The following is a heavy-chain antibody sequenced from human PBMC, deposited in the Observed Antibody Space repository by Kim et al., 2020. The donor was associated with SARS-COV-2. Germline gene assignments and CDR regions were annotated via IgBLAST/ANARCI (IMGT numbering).Heavy chain of an antibody. CDR3: ARGDSDFWSGYYTPGGYYYYRDV. Sequence: ASVKVSCKASGYTFTSYGISWVRQAPGQGLEWMGWISAYNGNTNYAQKLQGRVTMTTDTSTSTAYMELRSLRSDDTAVYYCARGDSDFWSGYYTPGGYYYYRDVWGKGTTVTVSS. D-gene: IGHD3-3*01. CDR2: ISAYNGNT. J-gene: IGHJ6*03. CDR1: GYTFTSYG. V-gene: IGHV1-18*01.